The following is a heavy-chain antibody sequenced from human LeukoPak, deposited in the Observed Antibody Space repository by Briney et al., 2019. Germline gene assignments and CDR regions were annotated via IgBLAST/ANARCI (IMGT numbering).Heavy chain of an antibody. CDR2: INPYNGNT. J-gene: IGHJ4*02. CDR3: ARDGHIEVVPGGASFDY. Sequence: GASVKVSCKASGYTFTSYGISWVRQAPGQGLEWMGWINPYNGNTNYAQNLQGRVTMTTDISASTAYMELRSLRSDDTAVYYCARDGHIEVVPGGASFDYWGQGTLVTVSS. V-gene: IGHV1-18*01. D-gene: IGHD2-21*01. CDR1: GYTFTSYG.